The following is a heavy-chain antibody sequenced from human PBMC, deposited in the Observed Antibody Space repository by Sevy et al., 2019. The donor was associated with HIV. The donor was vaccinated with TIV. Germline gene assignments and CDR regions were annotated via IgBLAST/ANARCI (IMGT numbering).Heavy chain of an antibody. V-gene: IGHV4-59*12. Sequence: SETLSLTSIVSGDSINNVYWAWIRQPPGKGLEWIGYISYSGTTDYSPSLKSRVDISIDTSMKQFCLNLKSVTTADTAVYYCARLRWDVVDTPGATPGCYFDYWGQGTLVTVSS. CDR2: ISYSGTT. CDR1: GDSINNVY. D-gene: IGHD2-2*02. J-gene: IGHJ4*02. CDR3: ARLRWDVVDTPGATPGCYFDY.